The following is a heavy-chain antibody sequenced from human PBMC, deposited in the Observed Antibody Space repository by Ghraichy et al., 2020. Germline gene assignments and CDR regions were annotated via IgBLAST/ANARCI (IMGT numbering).Heavy chain of an antibody. V-gene: IGHV4-4*07. CDR3: ARERSGGVDV. Sequence: ESLNISCTVSGGSISSYFWSWIRQPAGKGLEWIGRISTSGSTIYNPSLKSRVRMSVDTSKNQFSLKLSSVTAADTAVYYCARERSGGVDVWGQGTTVTVSS. CDR1: GGSISSYF. CDR2: ISTSGST. D-gene: IGHD3-3*01. J-gene: IGHJ6*02.